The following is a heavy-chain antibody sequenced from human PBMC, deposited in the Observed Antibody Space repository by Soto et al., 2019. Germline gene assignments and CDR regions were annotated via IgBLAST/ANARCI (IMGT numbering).Heavy chain of an antibody. D-gene: IGHD4-17*01. J-gene: IGHJ4*02. Sequence: GGSLRLSCAVSGFTFSSDWMSWVRQAPGKGLEWLANIKPDGSAKYYVDTVKGRFTISRDNTKNSLYLLTNSLRAEDTAVYYCASLRGQPTYSFEYWGQGTLVTVSS. V-gene: IGHV3-7*01. CDR2: IKPDGSAK. CDR1: GFTFSSDW. CDR3: ASLRGQPTYSFEY.